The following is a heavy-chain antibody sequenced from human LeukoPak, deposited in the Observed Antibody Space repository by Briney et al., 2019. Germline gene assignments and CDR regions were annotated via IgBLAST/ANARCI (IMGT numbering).Heavy chain of an antibody. CDR1: GGSISSGSYY. CDR2: IYTSGST. Sequence: PSQTLSLTCTVSGGSISSGSYYWSWIRQPAGKGLEWIGRIYTSGSTNYNPSLKSRVTISVDTSKNQFSLKLSSVTAADTAVYYCASRWGTTNEEPFDYWGQGTLVTVSS. J-gene: IGHJ4*02. CDR3: ASRWGTTNEEPFDY. D-gene: IGHD1-7*01. V-gene: IGHV4-61*02.